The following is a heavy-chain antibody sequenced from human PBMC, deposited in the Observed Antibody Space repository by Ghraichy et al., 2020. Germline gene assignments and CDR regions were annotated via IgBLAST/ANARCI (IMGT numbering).Heavy chain of an antibody. V-gene: IGHV2-5*01. CDR2: VYWNDDK. CDR3: AHRQGLGAGFRWSS. Sequence: SGPTLVKPTETLTLTCTFSGFSFTTSGVAVGWIRQPPGKALEWLALVYWNDDKRFSPSLKSRLTITKDTSKNQVVLTLTNVDPFDTGAYYCAHRQGLGAGFRWSSWGQGTLVTVSS. CDR1: GFSFTTSGVA. J-gene: IGHJ5*02. D-gene: IGHD1-26*01.